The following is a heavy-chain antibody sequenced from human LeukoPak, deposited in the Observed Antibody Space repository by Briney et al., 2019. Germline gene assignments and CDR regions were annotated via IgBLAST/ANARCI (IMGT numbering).Heavy chain of an antibody. Sequence: GGSLRLSCAASGFTFSSYWMSWVRQAPGKGLVWVSRINSDGSSTNYADSVKGRFTISRDNAKNTLYLQMNSLRAEDTAVYYCARGPGGVAAPTGYYYYYYGMDVWGQGTTVTVSS. CDR3: ARGPGGVAAPTGYYYYYYGMDV. J-gene: IGHJ6*02. CDR2: INSDGSST. D-gene: IGHD2-15*01. V-gene: IGHV3-74*01. CDR1: GFTFSSYW.